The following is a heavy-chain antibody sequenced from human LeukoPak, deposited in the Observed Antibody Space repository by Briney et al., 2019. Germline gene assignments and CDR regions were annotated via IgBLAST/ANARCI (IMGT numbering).Heavy chain of an antibody. J-gene: IGHJ3*02. CDR1: GGSINNYY. CDR2: IYYRGST. CDR3: AREKGGWSGTFDI. D-gene: IGHD3-10*01. Sequence: NPSETLSLTCTVSGGSINNYYWSWIRQPPGKGLEWIGYIYYRGSTDYNPSPRSRVTISLVTSKNQFSLKLNSVTAADTAVYYFAREKGGWSGTFDIWGHGTMVSVSS. V-gene: IGHV4-59*01.